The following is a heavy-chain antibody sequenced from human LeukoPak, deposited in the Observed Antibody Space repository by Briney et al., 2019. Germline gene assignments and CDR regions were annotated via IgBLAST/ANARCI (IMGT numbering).Heavy chain of an antibody. Sequence: GGSLRLSCVGTGFTFSTYRMNWVRQAPGKGLEWVSSISSSSSYIYYADSVKGRITISRDNAKNSLYLQMNSLRVEDTAVYYCARDKDVYCDYWGQGTLVTVSS. V-gene: IGHV3-21*01. CDR1: GFTFSTYR. CDR2: ISSSSSYI. J-gene: IGHJ4*02. CDR3: ARDKDVYCDY.